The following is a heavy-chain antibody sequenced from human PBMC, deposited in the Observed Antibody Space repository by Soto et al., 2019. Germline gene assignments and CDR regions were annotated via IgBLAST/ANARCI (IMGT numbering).Heavy chain of an antibody. CDR1: GYTFTNYA. CDR2: INAGNGNT. V-gene: IGHV1-3*01. Sequence: QVYLVQSGAEVKKPGASVKLSCTASGYTFTNYAIHGVRQAPGQRREWMGWINAGNGNTKYSQKFQDRVTITRDTSASTAYMELSSLSSGDTAVFYCARDCTDMSLMSLKFYSHGMDVWGQGTTVTVSS. CDR3: ARDCTDMSLMSLKFYSHGMDV. D-gene: IGHD2-8*01. J-gene: IGHJ6*02.